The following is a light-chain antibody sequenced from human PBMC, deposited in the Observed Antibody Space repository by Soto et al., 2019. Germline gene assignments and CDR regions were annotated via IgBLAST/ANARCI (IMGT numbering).Light chain of an antibody. CDR2: HGT. Sequence: QSALTQPASVSGSPGQSITISCTGTSSDIGHYDYVSWYQQHPGKAPKLMIYHGTYRPSGVSNRYSGSKSGNSASLTISGLQADDEADYYCCSLTTSPTYVVGSGTKVTVL. CDR1: SSDIGHYDY. J-gene: IGLJ1*01. V-gene: IGLV2-14*03. CDR3: CSLTTSPTYV.